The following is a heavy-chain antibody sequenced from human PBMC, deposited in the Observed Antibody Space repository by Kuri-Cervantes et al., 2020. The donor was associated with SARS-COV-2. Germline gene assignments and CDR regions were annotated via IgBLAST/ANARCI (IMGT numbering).Heavy chain of an antibody. D-gene: IGHD4-17*01. J-gene: IGHJ4*02. Sequence: SETLSLICAVYGGSFSGYYWSWIRQPPGKGLEWIGEINHSGSTNYNPSLKSRVTISVDTSKNQFSLKLSSVTAADTAVYYCARGRPVTTFYRTSYFDYWGQGTLVTVSS. V-gene: IGHV4-34*01. CDR2: INHSGST. CDR1: GGSFSGYY. CDR3: ARGRPVTTFYRTSYFDY.